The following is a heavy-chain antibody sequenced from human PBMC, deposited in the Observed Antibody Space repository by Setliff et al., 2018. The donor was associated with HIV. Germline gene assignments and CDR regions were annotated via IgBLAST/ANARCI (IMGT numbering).Heavy chain of an antibody. J-gene: IGHJ5*02. Sequence: SETLSLTCTVSGGSISSGDYYWSWIRQPPGKGLEWIGNIYYSGSTYYNPSLKSRVTISVDTSNNQFSLYLNAVTAADTAVYYCARDQPTVYYTSWYDSGEYNWFDPWGQGTLVTVSS. V-gene: IGHV4-30-4*08. D-gene: IGHD6-13*01. CDR3: ARDQPTVYYTSWYDSGEYNWFDP. CDR1: GGSISSGDYY. CDR2: IYYSGST.